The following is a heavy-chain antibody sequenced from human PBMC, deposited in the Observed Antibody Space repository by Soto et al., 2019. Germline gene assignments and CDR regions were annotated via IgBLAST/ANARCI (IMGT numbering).Heavy chain of an antibody. J-gene: IGHJ6*02. CDR3: AKGQHCSSTSCYFYYYGMDV. V-gene: IGHV3-30*18. D-gene: IGHD2-2*01. Sequence: GGSLRLSCAASGFIFNTYDMHWVRQAPGKGLEWVAVISYDGSNKYYADSVKGRLTISRDNSKKMLYLQMNSLRPEDTAVYYCAKGQHCSSTSCYFYYYGMDVWGQGTKVTFSS. CDR1: GFIFNTYD. CDR2: ISYDGSNK.